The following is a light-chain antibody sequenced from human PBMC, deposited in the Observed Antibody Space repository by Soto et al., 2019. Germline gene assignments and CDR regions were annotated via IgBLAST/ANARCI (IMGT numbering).Light chain of an antibody. V-gene: IGKV3-11*01. CDR3: QHFVNSLTWT. Sequence: DIVLTQSPATLSLPPGEGATLSCRASQSVSTYLAWHQQRPGQAPRLLIYDASSRAPGTPARFSGGGSGTDFTLTISRLEPEDFAVYYCQHFVNSLTWTFGQGTKVDIK. J-gene: IGKJ1*01. CDR2: DAS. CDR1: QSVSTY.